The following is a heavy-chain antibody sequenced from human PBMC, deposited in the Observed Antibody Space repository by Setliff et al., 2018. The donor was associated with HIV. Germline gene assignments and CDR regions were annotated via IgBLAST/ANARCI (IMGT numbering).Heavy chain of an antibody. Sequence: GSLRLSCVVSGFTFSSYTMSWVRQAPGKGLEWVSAISGSGGTTYYAESVKGRFTISRDNSKNTLYLQMNSLRAEDTAVYYCAKDQGITVGAAVYYYFYAMDVWGQGTSVTVSS. J-gene: IGHJ6*02. D-gene: IGHD6-19*01. CDR1: GFTFSSYT. CDR2: ISGSGGTT. V-gene: IGHV3-23*01. CDR3: AKDQGITVGAAVYYYFYAMDV.